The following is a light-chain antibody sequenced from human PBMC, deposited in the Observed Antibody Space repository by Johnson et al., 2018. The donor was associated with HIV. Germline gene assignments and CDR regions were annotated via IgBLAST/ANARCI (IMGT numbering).Light chain of an antibody. J-gene: IGLJ1*01. CDR2: DNN. CDR1: SSNIGNNY. Sequence: QAVLTQPPSVSAAPGQKVTISCSGSSSNIGNNYVSWYQQLPGTAPKLLIYDNNKRPSGIPDRFSGSKSGTSATLGITGLQNGDEADYYCGTWDSSLILGFFGTGTKVIVL. CDR3: GTWDSSLILGF. V-gene: IGLV1-51*01.